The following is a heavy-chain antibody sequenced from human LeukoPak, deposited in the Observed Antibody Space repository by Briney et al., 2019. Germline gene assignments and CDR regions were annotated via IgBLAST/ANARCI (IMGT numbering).Heavy chain of an antibody. V-gene: IGHV3-33*01. J-gene: IGHJ4*02. CDR2: IWYDGSSK. D-gene: IGHD6-13*01. CDR1: GFTFSSYA. CDR3: ARDPPTRQYTNSFSLDY. Sequence: GGSVRLSCAASGFTFSSYAMHWVRQAPGKGLQWVAVIWYDGSSKYYADSVKGRFTISRDNSKNTLYLQMNSLRAEDTAVYYCARDPPTRQYTNSFSLDYWGQGTLVTVSS.